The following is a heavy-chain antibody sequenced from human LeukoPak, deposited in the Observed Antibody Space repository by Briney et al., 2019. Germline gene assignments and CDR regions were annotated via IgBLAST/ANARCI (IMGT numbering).Heavy chain of an antibody. CDR2: INPSGGST. Sequence: GASVKVSCKASGYTFTGYYMHWVRQAPGQGLEWMGIINPSGGSTSYAQKFQGRVTMTRDTSTSTVYMELSSLRSEDTAVYYCARDLQEGVPTPRFPGWWFDPWGQGTLVTVSS. CDR1: GYTFTGYY. J-gene: IGHJ5*02. CDR3: ARDLQEGVPTPRFPGWWFDP. D-gene: IGHD2-8*01. V-gene: IGHV1-46*01.